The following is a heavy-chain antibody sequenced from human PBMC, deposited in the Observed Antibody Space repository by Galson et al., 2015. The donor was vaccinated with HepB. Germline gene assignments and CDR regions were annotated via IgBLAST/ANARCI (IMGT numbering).Heavy chain of an antibody. V-gene: IGHV3-23*01. CDR2: ISGSGGST. J-gene: IGHJ1*01. Sequence: SLRLSCAASGFTFSSYAMSWVRQAPGKGLEWVSAISGSGGSTYYADSVKGRFTISRDNSKNSLYLQMNSLRAEDTAVYYCARGAYYDFWCGYAVELDAEYFQHWGQGTLVTVSS. CDR3: ARGAYYDFWCGYAVELDAEYFQH. CDR1: GFTFSSYA. D-gene: IGHD3-3*01.